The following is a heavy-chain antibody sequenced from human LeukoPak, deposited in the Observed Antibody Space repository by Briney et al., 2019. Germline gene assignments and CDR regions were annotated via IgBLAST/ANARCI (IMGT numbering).Heavy chain of an antibody. Sequence: PSETLSLTCTVSGGSISSHYWSWIRQPPGKGLDWIGYIYFSGSTNYNPSLKSRVTISVDTSKNQFSLKLSSVTAADTAVYYCARNPNWFDPWGQGTLVTVSS. CDR3: ARNPNWFDP. J-gene: IGHJ5*02. CDR2: IYFSGST. CDR1: GGSISSHY. V-gene: IGHV4-59*11.